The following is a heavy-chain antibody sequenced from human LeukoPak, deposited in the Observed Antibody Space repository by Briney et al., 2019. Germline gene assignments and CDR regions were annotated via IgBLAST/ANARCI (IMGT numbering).Heavy chain of an antibody. CDR3: ASELRWQPH. J-gene: IGHJ4*02. D-gene: IGHD4-23*01. CDR1: GYTFTSYD. Sequence: GASVKVFCKASGYTFTSYDVNWVRQATGQGLEWMGWMNPNSGNTGYAQKFQGRIILTSDTSISTAYLELSSLRSEDTAVYYCASELRWQPHWGQGTLITVSS. V-gene: IGHV1-8*01. CDR2: MNPNSGNT.